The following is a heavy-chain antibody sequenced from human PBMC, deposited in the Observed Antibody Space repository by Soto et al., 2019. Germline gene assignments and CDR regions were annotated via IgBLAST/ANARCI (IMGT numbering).Heavy chain of an antibody. CDR1: GYTFTSYD. V-gene: IGHV1-8*01. D-gene: IGHD6-13*01. CDR2: MNPNSGNT. Sequence: SVNGYCKGSGYTFTSYDINWVIQANGQGLEGMGWMNPNSGNTGYAQKFQGRVTMTRNTTISTAYMELSSLRSEDTAVYYCARIIRQQPRPEWFDPWGQGTLVTVSS. J-gene: IGHJ5*02. CDR3: ARIIRQQPRPEWFDP.